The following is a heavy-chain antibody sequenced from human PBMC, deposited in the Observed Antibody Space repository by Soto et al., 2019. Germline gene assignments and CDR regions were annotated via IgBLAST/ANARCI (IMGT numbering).Heavy chain of an antibody. V-gene: IGHV4-34*01. J-gene: IGHJ6*02. CDR2: INHSGST. Sequence: PSETLSLTCAVYGGSFSGYYWSWIRQPPGKGLEWIGEINHSGSTNYNPSLKSRVTISVDTSKNQFSLKLSSVTAADTAVYYCASGLLYYDFWSGYYGMDVWGQGTTVTVSS. D-gene: IGHD3-3*01. CDR3: ASGLLYYDFWSGYYGMDV. CDR1: GGSFSGYY.